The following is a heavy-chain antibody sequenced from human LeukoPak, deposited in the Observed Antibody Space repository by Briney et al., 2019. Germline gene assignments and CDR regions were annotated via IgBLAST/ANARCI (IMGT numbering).Heavy chain of an antibody. Sequence: PGGSLRLSCVASGFTFGTYSMNWVRQAPGKGLEWVSSISSSSSYIYYADAVKGRFTISRDNAKNSLYLQMNSLRAEDTAVYYCASPSAAQNAFDIWGQGTMVTVSS. CDR1: GFTFGTYS. J-gene: IGHJ3*02. D-gene: IGHD2-2*01. CDR2: ISSSSSYI. CDR3: ASPSAAQNAFDI. V-gene: IGHV3-21*01.